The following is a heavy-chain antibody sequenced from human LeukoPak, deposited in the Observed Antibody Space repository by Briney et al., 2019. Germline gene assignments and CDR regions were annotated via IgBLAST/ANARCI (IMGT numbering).Heavy chain of an antibody. V-gene: IGHV3-21*01. CDR2: ISSSSSYI. J-gene: IGHJ6*03. CDR3: ARDGYYYYYMDV. CDR1: GFTFSSYS. Sequence: GGSLRLSCAASGFTFSSYSMNWVRQPPGKGLEWVSSISSSSSYIYYADSVKGRFTISRDNAKNSLYLQMNSLRAEDTAVYYCARDGYYYYYMDVWGKGTTVTVSS.